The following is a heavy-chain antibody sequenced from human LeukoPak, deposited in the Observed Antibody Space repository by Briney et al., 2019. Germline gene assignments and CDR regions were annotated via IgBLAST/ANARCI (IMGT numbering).Heavy chain of an antibody. D-gene: IGHD2-2*01. V-gene: IGHV1-18*01. CDR3: AREIMVPAAIRGAFDI. CDR2: ISAYNGNT. Sequence: ASVKVSCKASGYTFTSYGISWVRQAPGRGLEWMGWISAYNGNTNYAQKLQGRVTMTTDTSTSTAYMELRSLRSDDTAVYYCAREIMVPAAIRGAFDIWGQGKMVTVSS. J-gene: IGHJ3*02. CDR1: GYTFTSYG.